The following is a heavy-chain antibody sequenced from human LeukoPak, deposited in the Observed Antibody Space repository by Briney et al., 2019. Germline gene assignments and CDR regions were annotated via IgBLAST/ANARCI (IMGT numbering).Heavy chain of an antibody. CDR1: GFTFSSYE. V-gene: IGHV3-48*03. J-gene: IGHJ6*03. D-gene: IGHD3-10*01. CDR2: ISSSGSTI. CDR3: ARDGYHYYGSGTYFGYYYMDV. Sequence: GGSLRLSCAASGFTFSSYEMNWVRQAPGKGLEWVSYISSSGSTIYYADSVKGRFTISRDNAKNSLYLQMNSLRAEDTAVYYCARDGYHYYGSGTYFGYYYMDVWGKGTTVTISS.